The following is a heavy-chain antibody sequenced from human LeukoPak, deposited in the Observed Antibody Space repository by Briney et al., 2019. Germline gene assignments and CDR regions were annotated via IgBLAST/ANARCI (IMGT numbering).Heavy chain of an antibody. CDR1: GFTFSSYA. D-gene: IGHD1-1*01. CDR2: ISNSGGST. J-gene: IGHJ6*02. V-gene: IGHV3-23*01. CDR3: AKCGYWNDALYYYGMDV. Sequence: GGSLRLSCAVSGFTFSSYAMSWVRQAPGKGLEWVSGISNSGGSTYCADSVKARFTISRDISKDTLFLQMNSLRAEDTAVYYCAKCGYWNDALYYYGMDVWGQGTTVTVSS.